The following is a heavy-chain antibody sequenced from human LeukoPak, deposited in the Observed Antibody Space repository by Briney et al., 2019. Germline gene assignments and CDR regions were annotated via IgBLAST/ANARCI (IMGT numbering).Heavy chain of an antibody. CDR3: ARVMEGDYGAMDV. V-gene: IGHV4-59*01. Sequence: SETLSLTCTVSGGSIRSYYWSWIRQPPGKGLEWIGYIYYSGSATYNSSLKSRVTISVDTSKNQYSLKLNSATAADTAVYYCARVMEGDYGAMDVWGQGTTVTVFS. J-gene: IGHJ6*02. D-gene: IGHD3-3*01. CDR1: GGSIRSYY. CDR2: IYYSGSA.